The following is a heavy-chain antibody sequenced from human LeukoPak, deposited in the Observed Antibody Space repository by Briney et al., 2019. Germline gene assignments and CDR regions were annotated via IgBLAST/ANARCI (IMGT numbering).Heavy chain of an antibody. Sequence: PSETLSLTCAVSGGSISSGGYSWSWIRQPPGKGLEWIGYIYHSGSTYYNPSLKSRVTISVDRSKNQFSLKLSSVTAADTAVYYCARDSIVGAPNAFDIWGQGTMVIVSS. D-gene: IGHD1-26*01. CDR3: ARDSIVGAPNAFDI. V-gene: IGHV4-30-2*01. J-gene: IGHJ3*02. CDR2: IYHSGST. CDR1: GGSISSGGYS.